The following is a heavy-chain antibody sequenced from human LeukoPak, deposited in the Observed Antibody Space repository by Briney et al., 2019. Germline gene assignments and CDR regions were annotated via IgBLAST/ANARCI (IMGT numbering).Heavy chain of an antibody. CDR3: ASDLGNRWLLTPSFDY. J-gene: IGHJ4*02. V-gene: IGHV1-69*05. D-gene: IGHD5-24*01. Sequence: GASVKVSCKASGGTLSTYAISWVRQTPGQGLEWMGGVIPIFGTIKHAQKFQGRLTMTTDESTGTAYMELNSLRSEDTAVYYCASDLGNRWLLTPSFDYWGQGTLVTVSS. CDR1: GGTLSTYA. CDR2: VIPIFGTI.